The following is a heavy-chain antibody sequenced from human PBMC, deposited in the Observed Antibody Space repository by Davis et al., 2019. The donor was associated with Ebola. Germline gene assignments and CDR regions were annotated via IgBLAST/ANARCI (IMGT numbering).Heavy chain of an antibody. V-gene: IGHV3-30*02. CDR1: GFTFSSYG. J-gene: IGHJ6*04. CDR3: AVGDGMDV. Sequence: GESLKISCAASGFTFSSYGMHWVRQAPGKGLEWVAFIRYDGSNKYYADSVKGRFTISRDNSKNTLYLQMNSLRAEDTAVYYCAVGDGMDVWGKGTTVTVSS. D-gene: IGHD3-16*01. CDR2: IRYDGSNK.